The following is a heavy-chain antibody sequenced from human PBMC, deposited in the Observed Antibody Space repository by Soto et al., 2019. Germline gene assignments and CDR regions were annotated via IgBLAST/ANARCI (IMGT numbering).Heavy chain of an antibody. D-gene: IGHD3-16*01. CDR3: ARGSYAIDY. Sequence: ASVKVSCKASGYTFTSHGINWVRQASGQGLEWVGWMNTNIDYTDYAQKFQGRLTMTRSTSISTAYMELSSLTSEDAAVYYCARGSYAIDYWGQGTPVTVSS. J-gene: IGHJ4*02. CDR1: GYTFTSHG. V-gene: IGHV1-8*01. CDR2: MNTNIDYT.